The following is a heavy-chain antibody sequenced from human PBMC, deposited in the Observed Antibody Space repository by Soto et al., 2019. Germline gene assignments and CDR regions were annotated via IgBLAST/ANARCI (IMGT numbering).Heavy chain of an antibody. CDR3: AKALGELSPESYDY. Sequence: QVQLVESGGGVVQPGRSLRLSCAASGFTFSSYAMHWVRQAPGKGLEWVAVISYDGSDKYYADSVKGRFTISRDNSKNTLNLQMHSLRADDTAVYYCAKALGELSPESYDYWGQGPLITVSS. V-gene: IGHV3-30*18. J-gene: IGHJ4*02. CDR1: GFTFSSYA. CDR2: ISYDGSDK. D-gene: IGHD3-16*02.